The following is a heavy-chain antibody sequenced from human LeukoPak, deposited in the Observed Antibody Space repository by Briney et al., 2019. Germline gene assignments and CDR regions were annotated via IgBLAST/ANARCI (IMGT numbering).Heavy chain of an antibody. V-gene: IGHV3-7*03. D-gene: IGHD6-13*01. CDR3: ARVSARIAEDYFDY. CDR2: IKQDEREK. Sequence: GGGLRHSRVFSRFTLINYWMSWVRQAPGRGGEWVANIKQDEREKHYVDPVKGRFTISRDNPKNSLYLQMNSLRAEDTAVYYCARVSARIAEDYFDYWGQGNLVTVPS. CDR1: RFTLINYW. J-gene: IGHJ4*02.